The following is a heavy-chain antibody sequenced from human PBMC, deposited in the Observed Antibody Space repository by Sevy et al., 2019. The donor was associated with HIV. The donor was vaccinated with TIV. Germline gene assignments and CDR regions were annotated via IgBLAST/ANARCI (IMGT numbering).Heavy chain of an antibody. CDR3: XRPVSPGYCSGGSCYSGYYFDY. D-gene: IGHD2-15*01. V-gene: IGHV5-51*01. J-gene: IGHJ4*02. CDR1: GYSFTSYW. CDR2: IYPGDSDT. Sequence: GESLKISCKGSGYSFTSYWIGWVRQMPGKGLEWMGIIYPGDSDTRYSPSFQGQVTISADKSISTAYLQWSSLKASDXXXXXXXRPVSPGYCSGGSCYSGYYFDYWGQGTLVTVSS.